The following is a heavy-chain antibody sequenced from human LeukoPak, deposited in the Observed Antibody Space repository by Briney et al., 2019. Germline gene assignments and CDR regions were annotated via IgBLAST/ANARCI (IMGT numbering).Heavy chain of an antibody. V-gene: IGHV3-49*04. CDR2: IRSKAYGGTT. D-gene: IGHD1-7*01. CDR3: TRYNWNYALFDY. J-gene: IGHJ4*02. Sequence: TGGSLRLSCTASGLTFGDYAMSWVRQAPGKGLEWVGFIRSKAYGGTTEYAASVKGRFTISRDDSKSIAYLQMNSLKTEDTAVYYCTRYNWNYALFDYWGQGTLVTVSS. CDR1: GLTFGDYA.